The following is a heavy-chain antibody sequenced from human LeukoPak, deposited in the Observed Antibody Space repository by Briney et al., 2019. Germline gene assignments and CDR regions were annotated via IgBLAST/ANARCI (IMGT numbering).Heavy chain of an antibody. CDR2: ISSSSSYI. V-gene: IGHV3-21*01. CDR1: GFTFRSYT. J-gene: IGHJ4*02. D-gene: IGHD3-10*02. CDR3: ARGLRSGSPFDY. Sequence: GGSLRLSCAASGFTFRSYTMTWVRQAPGKGLEWVSSISSSSSYIYYADSVKGRLTISRDNAKNSLYLQMNSLRAEDTAVYYCARGLRSGSPFDYWGQGTLVTVSS.